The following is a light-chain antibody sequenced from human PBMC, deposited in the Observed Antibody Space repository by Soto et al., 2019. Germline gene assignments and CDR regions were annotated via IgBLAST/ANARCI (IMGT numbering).Light chain of an antibody. CDR1: SGDIGGYNY. CDR3: SSYARSNFVV. CDR2: EVT. V-gene: IGLV2-14*01. Sequence: QSALTQPASVSGSPGQSITISCTGTSGDIGGYNYVSWYQQHPGKAPKLLISEVTNRPSGVSNRFSGSKSGNTASLTISGLQAEDEADYYCSSYARSNFVVFGGGTKVTVL. J-gene: IGLJ2*01.